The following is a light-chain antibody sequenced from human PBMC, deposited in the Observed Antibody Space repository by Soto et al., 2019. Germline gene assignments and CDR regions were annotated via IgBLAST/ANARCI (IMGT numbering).Light chain of an antibody. CDR3: QKYDSAPHT. Sequence: DIQMTQSPSSLSASVGDRVTITCRASQGISNYLAWYQQKPGKVPKLLIYAASTLQTGVPDRFNGSGSGTDFTLTISSLQPEDVATYYCQKYDSAPHTFGQGTKLEIK. CDR2: AAS. V-gene: IGKV1-27*01. J-gene: IGKJ2*01. CDR1: QGISNY.